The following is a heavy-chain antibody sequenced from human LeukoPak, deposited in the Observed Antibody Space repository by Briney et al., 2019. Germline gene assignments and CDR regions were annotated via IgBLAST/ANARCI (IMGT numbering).Heavy chain of an antibody. CDR2: INTDGSIT. Sequence: GGSLRLSCAASGFTFSSYWMNWVRQAPGKGLVWVSRINTDGSITNHADSVKGRFTISRDNAKNTLYLQMNCLRAEDTAVYYCARGFGSSGCLTNWGQGTRVTVSS. CDR1: GFTFSSYW. V-gene: IGHV3-74*01. CDR3: ARGFGSSGCLTN. J-gene: IGHJ4*02. D-gene: IGHD6-19*01.